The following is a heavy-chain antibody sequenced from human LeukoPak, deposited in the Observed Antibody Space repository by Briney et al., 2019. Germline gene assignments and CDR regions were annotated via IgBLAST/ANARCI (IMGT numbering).Heavy chain of an antibody. V-gene: IGHV1-46*01. Sequence: ASVTVSFTASGYTFINYYLHWVRQAPGQGLVWMGQINPNTGSTNCAQMFQGRVTMTADTSTNTVYMELNSLTSDDTAVYYCARDLSGWGNSVYWGQGTLVTVSS. CDR2: INPNTGST. D-gene: IGHD5/OR15-5a*01. CDR1: GYTFINYY. J-gene: IGHJ4*02. CDR3: ARDLSGWGNSVY.